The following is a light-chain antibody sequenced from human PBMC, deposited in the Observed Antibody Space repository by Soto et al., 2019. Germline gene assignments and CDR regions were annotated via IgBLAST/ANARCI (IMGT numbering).Light chain of an antibody. J-gene: IGLJ7*01. CDR1: SSNIEENS. CDR2: NDY. V-gene: IGLV1-44*01. Sequence: QSVLTQPPSASGTPGQRVTISCSGSSSNIEENSVTWYQWLPGAAPRLLIYNDYQRPSGVSDRFSGSKSGTSASLAISGLQSEDDADYYCATWDDSLNAAVFGGGTQLTVL. CDR3: ATWDDSLNAAV.